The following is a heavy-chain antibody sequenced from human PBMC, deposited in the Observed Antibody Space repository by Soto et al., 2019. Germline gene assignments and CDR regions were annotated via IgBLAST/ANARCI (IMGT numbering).Heavy chain of an antibody. V-gene: IGHV3-15*07. J-gene: IGHJ4*02. Sequence: EVQLVESGGGLVQPGGSLRLSCAASGFTFTYAWMIWVRQAPGKGLEWVGRIRTRGEGGTTDYAAPVKGRFSVSRDDSRKTLYVQMNSLQSEDQAIYYCTADIASTLANWGFDHCGQGTLVTVSS. CDR2: IRTRGEGGTT. D-gene: IGHD7-27*01. CDR1: GFTFTYAW. CDR3: TADIASTLANWGFDH.